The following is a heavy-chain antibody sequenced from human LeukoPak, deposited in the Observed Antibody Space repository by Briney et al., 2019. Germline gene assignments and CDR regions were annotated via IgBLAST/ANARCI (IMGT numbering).Heavy chain of an antibody. J-gene: IGHJ3*02. V-gene: IGHV3-33*03. Sequence: GRSLRLSCAASGFTFNNYGMHWVRQAPGKGLEWVAVIWYDGTNKYYADSVKGRFTISRDNAKNSLYLQMNSLRAEDTAVYYCAVDIVVVPAAPDAFDIWGQGTMVTVSS. CDR2: IWYDGTNK. CDR1: GFTFNNYG. CDR3: AVDIVVVPAAPDAFDI. D-gene: IGHD2-2*01.